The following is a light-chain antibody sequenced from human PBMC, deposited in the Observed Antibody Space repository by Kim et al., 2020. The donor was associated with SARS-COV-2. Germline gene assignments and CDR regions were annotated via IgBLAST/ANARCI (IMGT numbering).Light chain of an antibody. CDR3: QSADSSGTYCV. Sequence: SYELTQPPSVSVSPGQTARITCSGDELPKQYAYWYQQKPGQAPVLVIYQDSERPSGIPERFSGSSSGTTVTLTISGVQAEDEADYYCQSADSSGTYCVFGRGTKLTVL. J-gene: IGLJ3*02. V-gene: IGLV3-25*03. CDR1: ELPKQY. CDR2: QDS.